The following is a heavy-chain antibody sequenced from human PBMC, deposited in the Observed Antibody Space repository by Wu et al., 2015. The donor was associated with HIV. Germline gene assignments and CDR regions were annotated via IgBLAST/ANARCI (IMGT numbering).Heavy chain of an antibody. CDR1: GYTFSSYD. V-gene: IGHV1-8*01. Sequence: QVQLVQSGAEVKKPGASVKVSCKASGYTFSSYDINWVRQATGQGLEWMGWMNPRTGNTGYAQKFQGRVTMTRDTSISTANMELSSLRSEDTAVYYCARQRAYTSGWYIFDYWGQGTRSPSSQ. D-gene: IGHD6-19*01. CDR3: ARQRAYTSGWYIFDY. CDR2: MNPRTGNT. J-gene: IGHJ4*02.